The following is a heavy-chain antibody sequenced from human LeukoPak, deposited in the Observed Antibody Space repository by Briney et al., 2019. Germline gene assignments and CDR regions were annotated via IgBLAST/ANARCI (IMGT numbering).Heavy chain of an antibody. CDR1: GYTFTSYD. V-gene: IGHV1-8*03. D-gene: IGHD2-2*01. CDR3: ARGDYCSSTRCSNWFDP. Sequence: ASVKVSCKASGYTFTSYDINWVRQATGQGLEWMGWMNPNSGNTGYAQKFQGRVTITRNTSISTAYMELSSLRSEDTAVYYCARGDYCSSTRCSNWFDPWGQGTLVTVSS. J-gene: IGHJ5*02. CDR2: MNPNSGNT.